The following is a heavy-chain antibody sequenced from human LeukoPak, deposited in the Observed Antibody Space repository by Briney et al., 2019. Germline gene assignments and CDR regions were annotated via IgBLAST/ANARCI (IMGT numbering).Heavy chain of an antibody. CDR2: LSDSGTTT. V-gene: IGHV3-23*01. J-gene: IGHJ3*02. CDR3: ANIPRGAFDI. D-gene: IGHD2-21*01. CDR1: GFTFRNYG. Sequence: GGTLRLSCAASGFTFRNYGMSWVRQAPGKGLEWVSALSDSGTTTYYADSVKGRFTISRDISKNTLYLQMNSLRVEDTAVYYCANIPRGAFDIWGQGTMVTVSS.